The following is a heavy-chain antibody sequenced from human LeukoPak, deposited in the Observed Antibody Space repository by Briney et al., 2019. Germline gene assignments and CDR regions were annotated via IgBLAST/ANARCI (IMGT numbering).Heavy chain of an antibody. CDR3: ATMVEYNGSGFDY. J-gene: IGHJ4*02. CDR2: VHPNSGGT. D-gene: IGHD3-22*01. V-gene: IGHV1-2*02. Sequence: ASVKVSCKASGYTFSDYYMHWVRQAPGQGLEWMGWVHPNSGGTNYAQKFQGRVTMTRDTSISTAYMELSRLRSDDTAMYYCATMVEYNGSGFDYWGQGTLVTVSS. CDR1: GYTFSDYY.